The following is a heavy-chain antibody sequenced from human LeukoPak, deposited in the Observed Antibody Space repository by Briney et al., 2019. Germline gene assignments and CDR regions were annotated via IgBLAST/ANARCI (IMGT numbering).Heavy chain of an antibody. J-gene: IGHJ6*03. CDR2: VNHVGDT. CDR1: GDSFSGYL. V-gene: IGHV4-34*01. CDR3: ARGRRVSGIRRINWARRENYFYYYIDV. Sequence: SETLSLTCAVYGDSFSGYLWSWIRQSPRKGLEWIGEVNHVGDTNLNPSLKGRVTISVDTAKNQFSLTVTSVAGADRGSYFCARGRRVSGIRRINWARRENYFYYYIDVWGKGTTVTVSS. D-gene: IGHD7-27*01.